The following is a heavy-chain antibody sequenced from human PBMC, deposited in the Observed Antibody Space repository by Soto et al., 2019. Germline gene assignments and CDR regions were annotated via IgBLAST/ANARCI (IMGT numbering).Heavy chain of an antibody. Sequence: EVQLVESGGGLVQPGGSLRLSCAASGFTLSNYWMAWVRQAPGKGLEWVANINQDGSEKHYVDSAKGRFTISRDNARSSLYLQMNSLSAEDTAVYYCARDEYGDFFDYWGQGTLVTVSS. J-gene: IGHJ4*02. V-gene: IGHV3-7*05. CDR3: ARDEYGDFFDY. D-gene: IGHD4-17*01. CDR1: GFTLSNYW. CDR2: INQDGSEK.